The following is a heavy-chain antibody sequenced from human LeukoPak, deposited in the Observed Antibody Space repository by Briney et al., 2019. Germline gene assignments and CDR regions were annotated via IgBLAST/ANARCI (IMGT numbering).Heavy chain of an antibody. J-gene: IGHJ6*03. D-gene: IGHD1-26*01. Sequence: SVTVSCKASGCTFSSYAFSWVRQAPGQGLAWMGGIIPIFGTANYTQKFQGRVTITADESTSTAYMELSSLRSEDTAVYYCARWRASGGYYYYYMDVWGKGTTVTVSS. CDR2: IIPIFGTA. CDR3: ARWRASGGYYYYYMDV. CDR1: GCTFSSYA. V-gene: IGHV1-69*13.